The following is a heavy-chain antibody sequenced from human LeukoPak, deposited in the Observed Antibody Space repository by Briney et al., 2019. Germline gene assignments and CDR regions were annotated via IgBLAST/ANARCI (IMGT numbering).Heavy chain of an antibody. V-gene: IGHV3-23*01. CDR3: AKDSPVARSTVWYYFDS. CDR2: ISGSGTST. CDR1: GFTFSAYA. J-gene: IGHJ4*02. Sequence: QAGGSLRLSCAASGFTFSAYAMTWVRQAPGKGLEWVSAISGSGTSTYYADSVKGRFTISRDNSKKTLFLQMNSLRAEDTAVYYCAKDSPVARSTVWYYFDSWGQGTLVTVSS. D-gene: IGHD2-2*01.